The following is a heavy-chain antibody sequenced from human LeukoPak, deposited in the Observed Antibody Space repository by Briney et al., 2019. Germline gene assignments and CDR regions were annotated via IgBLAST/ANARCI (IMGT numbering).Heavy chain of an antibody. CDR1: GFAFSSNW. V-gene: IGHV3-74*01. CDR2: INSGGSGT. Sequence: GGSLRLSCAVSGFAFSSNWMHWVRQTPGKGLVWVSRINSGGSGTSYADSVEGRFTISRDNAKNSLYLQMRNLRAEDTAVYFCARGGFLDVWGQGATVTVSS. D-gene: IGHD2-15*01. J-gene: IGHJ6*02. CDR3: ARGGFLDV.